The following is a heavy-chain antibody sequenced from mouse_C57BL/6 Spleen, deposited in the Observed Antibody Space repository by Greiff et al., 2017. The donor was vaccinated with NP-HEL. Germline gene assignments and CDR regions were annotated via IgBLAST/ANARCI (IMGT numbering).Heavy chain of an antibody. CDR3: ATPYYYGSSYWYFDV. Sequence: QVQLKQSGPELVKPGASVKISCKASGYAFSSSWMNWVKQRPGKGLEWIGRIYPGDGDTNYNGKFKGKATLTADKSSSTAYMQLSSLTSEDSAVYFCATPYYYGSSYWYFDVWGTGTTVTVSS. CDR1: GYAFSSSW. V-gene: IGHV1-82*01. CDR2: IYPGDGDT. J-gene: IGHJ1*03. D-gene: IGHD1-1*01.